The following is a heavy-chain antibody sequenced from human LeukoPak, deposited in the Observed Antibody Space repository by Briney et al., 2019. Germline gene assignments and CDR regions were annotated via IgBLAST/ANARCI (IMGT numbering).Heavy chain of an antibody. D-gene: IGHD3-10*01. CDR3: ARHTLDYYGSGSYYNPAFDY. CDR2: IYYSGST. V-gene: IGHV4-59*08. J-gene: IGHJ4*02. Sequence: NPSETLSLTCTVSGGSISSYYWSWIRQPPGKGLEWIGYIYYSGSTNYNPSLKSRVTISVDTSKNQFSLKLSSVTAADTAVYYCARHTLDYYGSGSYYNPAFDYWGQGTLVTVSS. CDR1: GGSISSYY.